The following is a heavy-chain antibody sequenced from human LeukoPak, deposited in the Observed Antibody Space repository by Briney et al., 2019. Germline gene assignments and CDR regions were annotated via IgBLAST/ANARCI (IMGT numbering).Heavy chain of an antibody. CDR1: GYTFTGYY. Sequence: ASVKVSCKASGYTFTGYYMHWVRQAPGQGLEWMGWINPNSGGTNYAQKFQGWVTMTRDTSISTAYMELSRLRSDDTAVYYCAAVAGIFGFFALDYWGQGTLVTVSS. D-gene: IGHD6-19*01. CDR3: AAVAGIFGFFALDY. V-gene: IGHV1-2*04. J-gene: IGHJ4*02. CDR2: INPNSGGT.